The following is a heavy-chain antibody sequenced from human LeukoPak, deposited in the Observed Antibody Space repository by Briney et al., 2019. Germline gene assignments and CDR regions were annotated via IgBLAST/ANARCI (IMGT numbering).Heavy chain of an antibody. J-gene: IGHJ3*01. Sequence: SQTLSLTCVISGDSVSSNSAAWNWIRQSPSRGLEWLGRTYYRSKWNYDYAVFLKSRITINSDTSKNQVSLQLNSVTPEDTAVYYCATHSFDVWGQGTMVTVSS. V-gene: IGHV6-1*01. CDR1: GDSVSSNSAA. CDR3: ATHSFDV. CDR2: TYYRSKWNY.